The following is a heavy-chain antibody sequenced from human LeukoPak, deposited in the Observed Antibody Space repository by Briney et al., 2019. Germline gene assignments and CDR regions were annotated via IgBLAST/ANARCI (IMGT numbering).Heavy chain of an antibody. D-gene: IGHD3-16*01. Sequence: PGGSLRLSCAASGFTFSTSGMHWVRQAPGKGLEWVAIIRNDGSNKYYGDSMKGRFTIFRDNSKNTLYLQMNTLRTEDTAAYYCARGGRTPFDYWGQGTLFTVSS. CDR3: ARGGRTPFDY. V-gene: IGHV3-30*02. J-gene: IGHJ4*02. CDR2: IRNDGSNK. CDR1: GFTFSTSG.